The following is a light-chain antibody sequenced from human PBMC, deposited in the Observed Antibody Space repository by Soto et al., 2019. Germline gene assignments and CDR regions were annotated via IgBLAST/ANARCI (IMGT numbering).Light chain of an antibody. V-gene: IGKV3-15*01. CDR3: QHYNHWLWT. CDR1: QSVKSN. CDR2: GAS. Sequence: IMMTQSPATLSVXXXXXXXXXXXASQSVKSNLAWYQQKPGQAPRLLIYGASTSATGIPARFSGSGSGTEFTLTISNLQSEDFAVYYCQHYNHWLWTFGQGTKVDIK. J-gene: IGKJ1*01.